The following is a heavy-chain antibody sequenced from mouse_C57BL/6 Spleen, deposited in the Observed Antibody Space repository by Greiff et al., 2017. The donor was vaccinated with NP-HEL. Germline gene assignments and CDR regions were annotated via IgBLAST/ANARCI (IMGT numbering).Heavy chain of an antibody. CDR3: ARGDYYGVFAY. D-gene: IGHD1-1*01. CDR2: IYPGSGST. V-gene: IGHV1-55*01. Sequence: VQLQQPGAELVKPGASVKMSCTASGYTFTSYWITWVKQRPGQGLEWIGDIYPGSGSTNYNEKFKSKATLTVDTSSSTAYKKLSSLTSEDSAVYYCARGDYYGVFAYWGQGTLVTVSA. J-gene: IGHJ3*01. CDR1: GYTFTSYW.